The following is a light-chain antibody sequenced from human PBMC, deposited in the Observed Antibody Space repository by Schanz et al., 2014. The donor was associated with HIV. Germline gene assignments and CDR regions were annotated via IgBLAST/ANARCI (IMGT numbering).Light chain of an antibody. V-gene: IGLV2-14*03. CDR2: DVT. CDR1: SSDVGNYNY. J-gene: IGLJ3*02. Sequence: QSALTQPASVSGSPGQSITISCTGTSSDVGNYNYLSWYQQHPGRAPQLMIYDVTYRPSGVSDRFSGSKSGNTASLTISGLQAEDEADYYCSSSSTTTCVFGGGTKLTVL. CDR3: SSSSTTTCV.